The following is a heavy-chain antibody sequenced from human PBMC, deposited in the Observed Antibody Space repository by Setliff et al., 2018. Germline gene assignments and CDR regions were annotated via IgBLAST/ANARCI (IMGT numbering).Heavy chain of an antibody. V-gene: IGHV4-34*01. CDR1: GGSFSGYY. Sequence: SETLSLTCAVYGGSFSGYYWSWIRQPPGKGLEWIGSIYYSGSTYYNPSLKSRVTISVDTSKNQFSLKMTSMTAADTAVYYCARASWYYDFWSGSEGSGRFDPWGQGTLVTVSS. J-gene: IGHJ5*02. D-gene: IGHD3-3*01. CDR2: IYYSGST. CDR3: ARASWYYDFWSGSEGSGRFDP.